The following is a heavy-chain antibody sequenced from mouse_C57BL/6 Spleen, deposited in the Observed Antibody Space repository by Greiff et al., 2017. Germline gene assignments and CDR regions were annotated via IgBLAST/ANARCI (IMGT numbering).Heavy chain of an antibody. V-gene: IGHV1-39*01. D-gene: IGHD2-4*01. CDR1: GYSFTDYN. CDR2: IIPRCGST. Sequence: VKLQQSGPELVKPGASVKISCKASGYSFTDYNMNWVKQSTGNSLEWIGVIIPRCGSTSYNQKFKGKATLTVDQSSSTAYMQLNSLTSEDSAVDYCARYYDYSYWYFDVWGTGTPVTVSS. CDR3: ARYYDYSYWYFDV. J-gene: IGHJ1*03.